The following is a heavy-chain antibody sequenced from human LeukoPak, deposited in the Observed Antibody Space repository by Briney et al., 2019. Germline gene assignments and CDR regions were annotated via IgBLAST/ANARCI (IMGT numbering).Heavy chain of an antibody. J-gene: IGHJ6*03. Sequence: PSETLSLTCAVYGGSFSGYYWSWIRQPPGKGLEWIGEINHSGSTNYNPSLKSRVTISVDTSKNQFSLKLSSVTAADTAVYYCARSGGYIGNMDVWGKGTTVTVSS. CDR3: ARSGGYIGNMDV. CDR2: INHSGST. CDR1: GGSFSGYY. V-gene: IGHV4-34*01. D-gene: IGHD5-12*01.